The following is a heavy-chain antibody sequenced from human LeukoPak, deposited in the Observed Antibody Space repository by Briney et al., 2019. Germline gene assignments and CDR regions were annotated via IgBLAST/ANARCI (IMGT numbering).Heavy chain of an antibody. J-gene: IGHJ4*02. CDR2: ISGSGNYI. V-gene: IGHV3-21*01. Sequence: GGSLRLSCAASGFTFSSYSMNWVRQAPGKGLEWVSSISGSGNYIYYADSVKGRFTISRDNAKNSLFLEMNSLRVEDTAVYYCARDEVATISDYWGQGALVTVSS. CDR3: ARDEVATISDY. D-gene: IGHD5-12*01. CDR1: GFTFSSYS.